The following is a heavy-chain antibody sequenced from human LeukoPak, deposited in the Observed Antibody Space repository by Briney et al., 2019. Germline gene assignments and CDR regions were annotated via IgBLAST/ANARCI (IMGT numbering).Heavy chain of an antibody. V-gene: IGHV4-59*01. D-gene: IGHD5-12*01. J-gene: IGHJ4*02. CDR3: AGHSGYDFSYFDY. CDR1: GGSISGFY. Sequence: SETLSLTCTVSGGSISGFYWSWIRRPPGKGLEWIGYIYYSGSTNYNPSLKSRVTISVDTSKNQFSLKLSSVTAADTAVYYCAGHSGYDFSYFDYWGQGTLVTVSS. CDR2: IYYSGST.